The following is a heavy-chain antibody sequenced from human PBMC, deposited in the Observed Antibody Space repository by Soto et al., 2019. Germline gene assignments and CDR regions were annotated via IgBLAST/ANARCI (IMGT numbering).Heavy chain of an antibody. V-gene: IGHV1-18*01. CDR2: ISAFNGKT. CDR3: ARGQGDNGYDLQIDH. D-gene: IGHD5-12*01. CDR1: GYTFLNYG. J-gene: IGHJ4*02. Sequence: ASVKDSFKASGYTFLNYGINWVRQAPGQGLEWMGWISAFNGKTIYAQRFQGKFTMTTDTSAKIAYMALRSLESDDTAVYYCARGQGDNGYDLQIDHWGQGTLVTVSS.